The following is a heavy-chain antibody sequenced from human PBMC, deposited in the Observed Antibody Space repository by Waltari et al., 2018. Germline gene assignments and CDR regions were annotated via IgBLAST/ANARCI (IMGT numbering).Heavy chain of an antibody. D-gene: IGHD3-10*01. CDR1: GFLFSDYN. CDR2: ISSKNTFI. CDR3: ARDTIFYGSGSYDP. V-gene: IGHV3-21*02. J-gene: IGHJ5*02. Sequence: EVQLVEFGGDLVKPGGSLRLSCTGSGFLFSDYNIHWLRQAPGKGLEWVSSISSKNTFIYYADSVRGRFASSRDNAKNSLFLQMDSLRIEDTAIYYCARDTIFYGSGSYDPWGQGTLVTVSS.